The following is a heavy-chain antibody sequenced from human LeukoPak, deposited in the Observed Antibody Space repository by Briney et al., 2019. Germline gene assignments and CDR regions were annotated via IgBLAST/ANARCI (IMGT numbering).Heavy chain of an antibody. CDR3: ARASFPDKKFDY. CDR1: GFTFSSYE. Sequence: SGGSLRLSCAASGFTFSSYEMNWVRQAPGKGLEWVSYISSSGSTIYYADSVKGRFTISRDNAKNSLYLQMNSLRAEDTAVYYCARASFPDKKFDYWGQGTLVTVSS. D-gene: IGHD3-9*01. CDR2: ISSSGSTI. J-gene: IGHJ4*02. V-gene: IGHV3-48*03.